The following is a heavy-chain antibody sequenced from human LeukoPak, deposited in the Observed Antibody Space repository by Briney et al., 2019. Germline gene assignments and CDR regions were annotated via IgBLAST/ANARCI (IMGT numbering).Heavy chain of an antibody. CDR2: ISSSSSI. J-gene: IGHJ4*02. CDR3: ARAVPRITMVRGDPNPDY. D-gene: IGHD3-10*01. V-gene: IGHV3-21*01. CDR1: GFTFSSYS. Sequence: AGGSLRLSCAASGFTFSSYSMNWVRQAPGKGLEWVSSISSSSSIYYADSVKGRFTISRDNAKNSLYLQMNSLRAEDTAVYYCARAVPRITMVRGDPNPDYWGQGTLVTVSS.